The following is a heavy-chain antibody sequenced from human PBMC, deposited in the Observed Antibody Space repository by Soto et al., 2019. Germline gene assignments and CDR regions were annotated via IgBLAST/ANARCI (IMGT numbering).Heavy chain of an antibody. CDR2: VYSSVGT. V-gene: IGHV4-4*07. Sequence: XGTMSLPFTVSCGTVSSYYGPWIRQPAGKGLEWIGRVYSSVGTHYNPSLKSRVTISLDTSKNQCSLRLRSVTDADTAVYYCARGQLCCDQCWRWGQETRVSV. CDR3: ARGQLCCDQCWR. J-gene: IGHJ4*02. D-gene: IGHD5-18*01. CDR1: CGTVSSYY.